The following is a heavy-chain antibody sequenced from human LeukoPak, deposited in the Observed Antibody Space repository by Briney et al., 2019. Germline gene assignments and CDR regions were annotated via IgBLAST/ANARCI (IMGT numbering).Heavy chain of an antibody. V-gene: IGHV3-7*01. Sequence: GGSLRLSCEVSGFTFSKYWMRWVRQAPGKGLEWVASIDKDGSEKRYVDSVKGRFTISRDNAKNSVYLRMTGLGAEDTAVGYCATYTQYFGAPGTDYWGQGTLVTVSS. CDR1: GFTFSKYW. CDR2: IDKDGSEK. D-gene: IGHD3-10*01. CDR3: ATYTQYFGAPGTDY. J-gene: IGHJ4*02.